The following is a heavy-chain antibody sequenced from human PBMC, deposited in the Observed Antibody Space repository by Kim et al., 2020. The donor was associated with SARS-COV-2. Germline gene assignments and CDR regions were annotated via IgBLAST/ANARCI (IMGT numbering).Heavy chain of an antibody. V-gene: IGHV1-2*04. D-gene: IGHD2-15*01. Sequence: ASVKVSCKASGYTFTGYYMHWVRQAPGQGLEWMGWINPNSGGTNYAQKFQGWVTMTRDTSISTAYMELSRLRSDDTAVYYCARGGVVVVAAHTYYFDYWGQGTLVTVSS. CDR2: INPNSGGT. CDR1: GYTFTGYY. CDR3: ARGGVVVVAAHTYYFDY. J-gene: IGHJ4*02.